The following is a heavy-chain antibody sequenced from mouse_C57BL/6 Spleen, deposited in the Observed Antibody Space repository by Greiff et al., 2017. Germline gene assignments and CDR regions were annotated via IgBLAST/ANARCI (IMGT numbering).Heavy chain of an antibody. CDR3: AIERYYYGSSLYAMDY. CDR1: GYTFTSYW. J-gene: IGHJ4*01. V-gene: IGHV1-74*01. Sequence: QVQLKQPGAELVKPGASVKVSCKASGYTFTSYWMHWVKQRPGQGLEWIGRIHPSDSDTNYNQKFKGKATLTVDKSSSTAYMQLSSLTSEDSAVYYCAIERYYYGSSLYAMDYWGQGASVTVSS. CDR2: IHPSDSDT. D-gene: IGHD1-1*01.